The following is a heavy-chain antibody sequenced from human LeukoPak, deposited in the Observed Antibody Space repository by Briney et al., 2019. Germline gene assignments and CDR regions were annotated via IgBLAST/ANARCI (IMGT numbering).Heavy chain of an antibody. D-gene: IGHD5-24*01. CDR1: GSGFSTYD. CDR2: ISTTGGYT. Sequence: GGSLRLSCVGPGSGFSTYDMGWVRQTPGKGLEWVSAISTTGGYTEDADSVKGRFTISRDNSQNTLFLQMHSLRAEDTAVYYCAKKPATIKFPFDIWGQGTLVTVSP. CDR3: AKKPATIKFPFDI. V-gene: IGHV3-23*01. J-gene: IGHJ4*02.